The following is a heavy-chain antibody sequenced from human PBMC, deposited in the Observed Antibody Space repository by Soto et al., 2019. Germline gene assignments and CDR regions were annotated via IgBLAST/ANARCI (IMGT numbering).Heavy chain of an antibody. CDR1: GFTFSSYA. J-gene: IGHJ4*02. D-gene: IGHD3-3*01. Sequence: GGSLRLSCAASGFTFSSYAMSWVRQAPGKGLEWVSAISGSGGSTYYADSVKGRFTISRDNSKNTLYLQMNSLRAEDTAVYYCAKLVSTYYDFWSGYYDFVDYWGQGTLVTVSS. CDR2: ISGSGGST. V-gene: IGHV3-23*01. CDR3: AKLVSTYYDFWSGYYDFVDY.